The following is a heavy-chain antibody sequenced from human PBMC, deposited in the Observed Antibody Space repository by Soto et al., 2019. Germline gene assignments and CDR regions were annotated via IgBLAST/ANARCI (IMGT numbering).Heavy chain of an antibody. J-gene: IGHJ4*02. V-gene: IGHV3-30*19. D-gene: IGHD3-3*01. CDR2: ISYDGSNK. CDR1: GFTFSSFG. Sequence: GGSLRLSCAASGFTFSSFGMHWVRQAPGKGLEWVAVISYDGSNKYYADSVRGRSTISRDNSKNTLYLQMNSLRAEDTAVYYCANYDFWSGYTVDYWGQGTLVTVSS. CDR3: ANYDFWSGYTVDY.